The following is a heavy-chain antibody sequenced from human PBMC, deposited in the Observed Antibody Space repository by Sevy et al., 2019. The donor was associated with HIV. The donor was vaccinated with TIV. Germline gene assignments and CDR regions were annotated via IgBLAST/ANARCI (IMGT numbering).Heavy chain of an antibody. D-gene: IGHD3-10*01. Sequence: GGSLRLSCAASGFTFSSYGMHWVRQAPGMGLEWVAFIRYDGSNKYYADSVKGRFTISRDNSKNTLYLQMNSLRAEDTAVYYCAKDRKRDGSGSPSGMDVWGQGTTVTVSS. CDR3: AKDRKRDGSGSPSGMDV. V-gene: IGHV3-30*02. J-gene: IGHJ6*02. CDR2: IRYDGSNK. CDR1: GFTFSSYG.